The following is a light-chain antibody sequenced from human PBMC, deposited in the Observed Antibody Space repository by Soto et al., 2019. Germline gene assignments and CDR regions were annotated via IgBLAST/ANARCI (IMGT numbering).Light chain of an antibody. CDR1: QGIKNW. CDR3: QQAASFPIT. V-gene: IGKV1-12*01. J-gene: IGKJ5*01. CDR2: TGS. Sequence: DIQMTQSPSYVSASVGDRVTITCRASQGIKNWLAWYQQKPGKAPNLLIYTGSSLQSGVPSRFSGSESGTDFTLTINSLQPEDFATYYCQQAASFPITFGQGTRLEI.